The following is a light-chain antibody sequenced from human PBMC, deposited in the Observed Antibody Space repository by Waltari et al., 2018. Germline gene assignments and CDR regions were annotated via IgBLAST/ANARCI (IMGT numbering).Light chain of an antibody. CDR2: RTT. CDR1: QDIGGY. V-gene: IGKV1-33*01. J-gene: IGKJ2*01. Sequence: DIQLTQSPSSLAASVGDRVTLTCRASQDIGGYLNWYQHQPGRAPKLLIYRTTILTTGVPSRFSGGPSRTDYTLTITNLQPEDIATYYCQYYDNLPMFTFGPGTKVEIK. CDR3: QYYDNLPMFT.